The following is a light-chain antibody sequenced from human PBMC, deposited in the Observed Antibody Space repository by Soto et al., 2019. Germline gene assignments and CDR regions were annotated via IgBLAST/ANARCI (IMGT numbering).Light chain of an antibody. V-gene: IGLV2-14*03. CDR2: DVG. Sequence: QSALTQPASVSGSPGESITISCTGTSSDVGGYNSVSWYQHHPGKAPQLILYDVGERPSGVSYRFSGSKSGNTASLTISGLQAADEADYFCSSFTSSMTNVFGSGTKVTVL. CDR3: SSFTSSMTNV. CDR1: SSDVGGYNS. J-gene: IGLJ1*01.